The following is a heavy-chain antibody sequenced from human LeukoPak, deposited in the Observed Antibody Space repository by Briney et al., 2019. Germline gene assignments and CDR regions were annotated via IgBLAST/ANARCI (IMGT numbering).Heavy chain of an antibody. CDR2: ISGSGGDT. CDR1: GFTFSSYA. Sequence: GGSLRLSCAASGFTFSSYAMSWVRQAPGKGLEWVSLISGSGGDTYYADSVKGRLTISRDISKNTLYLQTNSLSAEDTAVYYCAKGDSGMVRRYYFDYWGQGTLVTVSS. V-gene: IGHV3-23*01. CDR3: AKGDSGMVRRYYFDY. D-gene: IGHD5-18*01. J-gene: IGHJ4*02.